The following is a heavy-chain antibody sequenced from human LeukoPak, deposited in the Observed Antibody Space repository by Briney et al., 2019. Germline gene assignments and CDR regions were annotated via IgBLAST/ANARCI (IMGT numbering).Heavy chain of an antibody. CDR1: GYIFSTYL. Sequence: GESLKISCKGSGYIFSTYLIGWVRQEPGKGLEWMGIIYPGDSDTRYSPSFQGHVTISADESISTVYLQWSSLKASDTAMYYCARSPFYYFDYWGQGTLVSVPS. CDR2: IYPGDSDT. J-gene: IGHJ4*02. V-gene: IGHV5-51*01. D-gene: IGHD2-8*01. CDR3: ARSPFYYFDY.